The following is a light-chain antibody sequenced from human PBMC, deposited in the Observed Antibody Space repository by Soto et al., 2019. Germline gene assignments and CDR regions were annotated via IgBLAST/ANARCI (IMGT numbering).Light chain of an antibody. Sequence: EIVLTQSPATLSLSPGERATLSCGASQSVSSYLAWYQQKPGLAPRLLIYDASSRATGIPDRFSVSGSGTDFTLTISRLEPEDFAVYYCQQYGSSPRTFGQGTKLEIK. CDR3: QQYGSSPRT. V-gene: IGKV3D-20*01. CDR1: QSVSSY. CDR2: DAS. J-gene: IGKJ2*01.